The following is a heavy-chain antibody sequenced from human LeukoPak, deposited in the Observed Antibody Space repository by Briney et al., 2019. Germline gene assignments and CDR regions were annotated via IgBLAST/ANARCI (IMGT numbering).Heavy chain of an antibody. J-gene: IGHJ3*02. D-gene: IGHD5-18*01. CDR3: AREEVPYSYGFGDAFDI. Sequence: SETLSLTCTVSGGSISSYYWSWIRQPPGKGLEWIGYIYYSGSTNYNPSLKSRATISVDTSKNQFSLKLSSVTAADTAVYYCAREEVPYSYGFGDAFDIWGQGTMVTVSS. V-gene: IGHV4-59*01. CDR1: GGSISSYY. CDR2: IYYSGST.